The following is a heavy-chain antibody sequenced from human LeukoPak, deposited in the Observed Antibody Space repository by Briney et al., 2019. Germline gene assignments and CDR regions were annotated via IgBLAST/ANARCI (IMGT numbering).Heavy chain of an antibody. CDR3: ARDDYGDPDY. V-gene: IGHV1-2*06. CDR2: INPNGGGT. Sequence: WASVKLSCKASGYTFTSYYMHWVRQAPGQGLEWMGRINPNGGGTNYAQSVQGRVTMTRDTSISTAYIELSRLRSDDAAVYYCARDDYGDPDYWGQGTLVTVSS. CDR1: GYTFTSYY. J-gene: IGHJ4*02. D-gene: IGHD4-17*01.